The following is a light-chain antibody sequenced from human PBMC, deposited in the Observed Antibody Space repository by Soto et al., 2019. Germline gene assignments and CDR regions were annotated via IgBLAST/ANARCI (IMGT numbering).Light chain of an antibody. V-gene: IGLV2-11*01. Sequence: QSALTQPRSVSGSPGQSVTISCTGSSSDVSAYQFVSWYQQHPGKAPKLILYDVNQRPSGVTDRFSGSKSGDTASLTISGLQAEDEADYYCCSYAGRYTRIFGGGTKLTVL. CDR2: DVN. CDR1: SSDVSAYQF. J-gene: IGLJ2*01. CDR3: CSYAGRYTRI.